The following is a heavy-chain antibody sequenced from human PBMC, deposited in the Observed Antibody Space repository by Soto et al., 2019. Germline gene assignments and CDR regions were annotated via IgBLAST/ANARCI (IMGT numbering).Heavy chain of an antibody. D-gene: IGHD1-1*01. CDR1: GYTFTSYD. CDR3: ARRAETNGWNGFGADKYYFDF. V-gene: IGHV1-8*01. J-gene: IGHJ4*02. CDR2: MNPNTGSS. Sequence: ASVKVSCKAFGYTFTSYDIYWVRQATGQGLEWMGWMNPNTGSSAYAQKFQGRVTVTSDTSINTVHMELSSLRSEDTAVYYCARRAETNGWNGFGADKYYFDFWGQGTLVTVSS.